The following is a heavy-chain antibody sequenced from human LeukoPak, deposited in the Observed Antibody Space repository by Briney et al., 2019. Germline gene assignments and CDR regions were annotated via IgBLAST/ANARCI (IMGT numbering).Heavy chain of an antibody. CDR3: ARRGRYFDLYYFDY. J-gene: IGHJ4*02. V-gene: IGHV4-59*12. CDR1: GGSISSYY. D-gene: IGHD3-9*01. Sequence: SETLSLTCTVSGGSISSYYWSWIRQPPGKGLEWIGYIYYSGSTNYNPSLKSRVTISVDTSKNQFSLKLSSVTAADTAVYYCARRGRYFDLYYFDYWGQGTLVTVSS. CDR2: IYYSGST.